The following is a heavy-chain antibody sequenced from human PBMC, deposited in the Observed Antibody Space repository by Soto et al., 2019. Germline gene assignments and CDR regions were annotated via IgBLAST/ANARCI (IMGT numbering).Heavy chain of an antibody. CDR1: GYIFVNYG. CDR2: ISPYTGNT. D-gene: IGHD3-16*01. CDR3: VMVDNYVTPTPQDG. V-gene: IGHV1-18*01. Sequence: QVQLVQSGDEVKKPGASVKVSCKASGYIFVNYGIAWVRQAPGQGLEWMGWISPYTGNTHSATKVQGRLTMTTDTAARPAYMDLGRLTSDDAAVYYCVMVDNYVTPTPQDGWGQGTTVTVSS. J-gene: IGHJ6*02.